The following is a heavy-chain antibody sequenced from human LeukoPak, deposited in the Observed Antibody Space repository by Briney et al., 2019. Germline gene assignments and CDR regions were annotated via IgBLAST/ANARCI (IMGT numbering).Heavy chain of an antibody. CDR1: GGTFSSYA. J-gene: IGHJ5*02. V-gene: IGHV1-69*04. CDR2: IIPILGIA. Sequence: SVTVSCKASGGTFSSYAINWVRQAPGQGLEWMGRIIPILGIANYAQKFQGRVTITADKSTSTAYMELSSLRSEDAAVYYCARDTLGYSGYDSRDWFDPWGQGTLVTVSS. CDR3: ARDTLGYSGYDSRDWFDP. D-gene: IGHD5-12*01.